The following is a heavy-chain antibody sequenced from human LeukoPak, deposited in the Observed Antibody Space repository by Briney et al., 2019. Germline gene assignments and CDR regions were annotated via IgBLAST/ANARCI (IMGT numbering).Heavy chain of an antibody. D-gene: IGHD3-9*01. J-gene: IGHJ4*02. V-gene: IGHV1-24*01. CDR2: FDPEDGET. Sequence: GASVKVSCKVSGYTLTELSVHWVRQAPGKGLEWMGGFDPEDGETIYAQKFQGRVTMTEDTSTDTAYMELSSLRSEDTAVYYCARDAAYGPMNDFDWLLFYWGQGTLVTVSS. CDR1: GYTLTELS. CDR3: ARDAAYGPMNDFDWLLFY.